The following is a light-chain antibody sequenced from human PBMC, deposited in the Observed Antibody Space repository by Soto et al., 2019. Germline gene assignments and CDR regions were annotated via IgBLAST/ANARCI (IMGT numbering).Light chain of an antibody. CDR2: GTS. V-gene: IGKV3-20*01. J-gene: IGKJ1*01. CDR1: QSVKSSY. Sequence: EIVLTQSPGTLSLAPGEGATLSCRASQSVKSSYLAWYQQKPGQAPRLLIFGTSNRATGIPERFRGGGSGRDFTLTTSSMEPEDFAVYYCQQYASSPGTFGQGTKVDI. CDR3: QQYASSPGT.